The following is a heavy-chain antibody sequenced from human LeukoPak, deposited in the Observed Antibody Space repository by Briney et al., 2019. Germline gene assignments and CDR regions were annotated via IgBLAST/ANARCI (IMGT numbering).Heavy chain of an antibody. D-gene: IGHD2-8*02. CDR2: IENTGTT. Sequence: PGGSLRLSCVASGFTVGTSYMTWVRQAPGGGLECVSFIENTGTTYYADSVEGRFTISRDSSENTLYLQMNGLRAEDTAVYYCARGGKPGGFDIWGQGTMVTVSS. CDR1: GFTVGTSY. V-gene: IGHV3-66*01. CDR3: ARGGKPGGFDI. J-gene: IGHJ3*02.